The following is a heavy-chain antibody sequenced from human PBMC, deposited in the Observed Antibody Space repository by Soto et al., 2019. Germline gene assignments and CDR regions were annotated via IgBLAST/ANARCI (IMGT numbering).Heavy chain of an antibody. CDR3: ARELHGGSYGMDA. J-gene: IGHJ6*02. Sequence: PGGSLRLSCAASGFTFSNYDMHWVRQVTGKGLEWVSGITTAGDTYYPGSVKGRFTISREKAKNSLYLQMNSLSAGDTAVYYCARELHGGSYGMDAWGQGTTVTVSS. V-gene: IGHV3-13*01. CDR2: ITTAGDT. CDR1: GFTFSNYD.